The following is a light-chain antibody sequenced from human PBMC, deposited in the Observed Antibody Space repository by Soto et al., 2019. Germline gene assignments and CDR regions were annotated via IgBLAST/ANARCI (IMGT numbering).Light chain of an antibody. CDR3: VHIADLPWT. Sequence: EIVLTQSPGTLSLSQGESATLSCRASQSIVATYLAWYQQKPGQAPRLLIYSSSRRATGIPDRFSGSGSGTEFTRSVRVVEHEYFAVYYCVHIADLPWTFGQGTKVEIK. CDR2: SSS. CDR1: QSIVATY. V-gene: IGKV3-20*01. J-gene: IGKJ1*01.